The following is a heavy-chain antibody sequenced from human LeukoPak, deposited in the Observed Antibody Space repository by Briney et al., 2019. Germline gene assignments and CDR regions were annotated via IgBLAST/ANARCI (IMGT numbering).Heavy chain of an antibody. CDR1: GFTFSSHA. D-gene: IGHD3-16*02. J-gene: IGHJ4*02. Sequence: PGGSLRLSCAGSGFTFSSHAMSWVRQAPGKGLEWVGRIKSKTDGGTTDYAAPVKDRFTVSRDDSKNTLYLQMDSLKTEDTAVYYCTTDGDFYDYVWGSYRYTYGYWGQGTLVTVSS. CDR3: TTDGDFYDYVWGSYRYTYGY. CDR2: IKSKTDGGTT. V-gene: IGHV3-15*01.